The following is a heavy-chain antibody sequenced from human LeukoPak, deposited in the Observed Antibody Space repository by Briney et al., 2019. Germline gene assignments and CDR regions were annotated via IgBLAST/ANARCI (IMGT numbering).Heavy chain of an antibody. J-gene: IGHJ2*01. Sequence: PGGSLRLSCAASGFTFSTYTMHWVRQAPGKGLEWVSSISSSSSYIYYADSVKGRFTISRDNAKNSLYLLMNSLRAEDTALYYCARDGRGRDYCSSGSCYWYFDLWGRGTLVTVCS. D-gene: IGHD2-15*01. CDR1: GFTFSTYT. V-gene: IGHV3-21*01. CDR3: ARDGRGRDYCSSGSCYWYFDL. CDR2: ISSSSSYI.